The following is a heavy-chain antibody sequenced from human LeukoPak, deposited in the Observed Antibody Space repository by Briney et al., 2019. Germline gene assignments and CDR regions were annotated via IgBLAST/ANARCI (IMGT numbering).Heavy chain of an antibody. CDR1: GFTFSSYG. D-gene: IGHD3-22*01. J-gene: IGHJ4*02. V-gene: IGHV3-30*18. CDR3: ANAPAYYDSSGYLDY. CDR2: ISYDGSYK. Sequence: GGSLRLSCAASGFTFSSYGMHWVRQAPGKGLEWVAVISYDGSYKYYADSVKGRFTISRDNSKNTLYLQMNSLRAEDTAVYYCANAPAYYDSSGYLDYWGQGTLVTVSS.